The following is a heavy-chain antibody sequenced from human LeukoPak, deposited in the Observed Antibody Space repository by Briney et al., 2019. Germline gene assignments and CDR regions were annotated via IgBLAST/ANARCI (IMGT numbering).Heavy chain of an antibody. Sequence: ASVKVSCKTSGYTFTNYYMHWVRQAPGQGLEWMGIINPSGGSTSYAQKFQGRVTMTRDTSTSAVYMELSSLRSEDTAVYYCARDVASSGYYWDWGQGTLVTVSS. CDR2: INPSGGST. V-gene: IGHV1-46*01. D-gene: IGHD3-22*01. J-gene: IGHJ4*02. CDR3: ARDVASSGYYWD. CDR1: GYTFTNYY.